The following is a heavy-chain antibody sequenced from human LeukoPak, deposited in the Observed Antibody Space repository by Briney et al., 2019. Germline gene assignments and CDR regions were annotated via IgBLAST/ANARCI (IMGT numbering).Heavy chain of an antibody. CDR3: ARGRQDVTMIVVVMTAVSYYLDV. Sequence: SETLSLTCAVYGGSFSGYYWTWIRQTPEKGLEWIGEMNPSGSTSYNPSLKSRVTISVDTSKNQFSLKLSSVTGADTAVYYCARGRQDVTMIVVVMTAVSYYLDVWGKGTTVTVS. CDR1: GGSFSGYY. CDR2: MNPSGST. D-gene: IGHD3-22*01. V-gene: IGHV4-34*01. J-gene: IGHJ6*03.